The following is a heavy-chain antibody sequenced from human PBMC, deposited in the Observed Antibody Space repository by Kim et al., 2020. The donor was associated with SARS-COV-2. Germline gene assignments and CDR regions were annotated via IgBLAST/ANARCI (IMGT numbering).Heavy chain of an antibody. D-gene: IGHD1-1*01. V-gene: IGHV3-11*04. Sequence: TIYYAGSVKGRCTSPRDNAKNSLFLQMNSLRPEDTAVYYWASHGVPSDPWGQGALVTVSS. CDR3: ASHGVPSDP. CDR2: TI. J-gene: IGHJ5*02.